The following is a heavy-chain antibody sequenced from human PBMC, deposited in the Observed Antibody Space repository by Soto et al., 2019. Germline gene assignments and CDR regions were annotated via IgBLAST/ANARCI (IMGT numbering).Heavy chain of an antibody. CDR1: GFTFGSYA. J-gene: IGHJ6*03. V-gene: IGHV3-23*01. CDR2: LGGDGFTT. CDR3: AKALRPSLNFFYYMDV. Sequence: EVQLLESGGNLVEPGGSLRLSCVVSGFTFGSYAMSWVRQAPEKGPEWVAILGGDGFTTYYADSVRGRFPISGDKSKSTLFLQMNSLRADVTGVYYCAKALRPSLNFFYYMDVWGRGTSVIVSS. D-gene: IGHD2-2*01.